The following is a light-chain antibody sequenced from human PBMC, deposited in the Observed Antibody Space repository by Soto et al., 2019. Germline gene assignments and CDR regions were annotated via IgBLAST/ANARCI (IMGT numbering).Light chain of an antibody. CDR2: DAS. V-gene: IGKV3-11*01. J-gene: IGKJ4*01. CDR3: QQRGNWPWLT. Sequence: EIVLRQSPGTLSLSPGARATLSCRASRSVNNYLAWYQQRPGQAPRLLIYDASNRATGIPARFSGSGSGTDFTLTIRSLEPEDSAVYYCQQRGNWPWLTVGGGTRVEIK. CDR1: RSVNNY.